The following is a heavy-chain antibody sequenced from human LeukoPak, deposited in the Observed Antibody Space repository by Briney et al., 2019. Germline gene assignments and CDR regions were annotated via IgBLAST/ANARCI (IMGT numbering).Heavy chain of an antibody. Sequence: PGRSLRLSCAASGFTFNSYGMHWVRQAPGKGLEWVAVIWYDGSNKYYADSVKGRFTISRDNSKNTLYLQMNSLRAEDTAVYYWSRDAYDSSCYYFDYWGQGTLVTVSS. J-gene: IGHJ4*02. CDR2: IWYDGSNK. V-gene: IGHV3-33*01. CDR1: GFTFNSYG. D-gene: IGHD3-22*01. CDR3: SRDAYDSSCYYFDY.